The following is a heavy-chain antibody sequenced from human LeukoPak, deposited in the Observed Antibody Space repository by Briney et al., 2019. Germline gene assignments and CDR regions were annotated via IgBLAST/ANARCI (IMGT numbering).Heavy chain of an antibody. J-gene: IGHJ4*02. Sequence: ASVKVSCKASGYTFTSYYMHWVRQAPGQGLEWMGIINPSGGSTSYAQKFQGRVTMTRDTSTSTVYMELSSLRSEDTAVYYCARDLRDYYGSGSYAYWGQGTLVTVSS. CDR2: INPSGGST. CDR1: GYTFTSYY. V-gene: IGHV1-46*01. D-gene: IGHD3-10*01. CDR3: ARDLRDYYGSGSYAY.